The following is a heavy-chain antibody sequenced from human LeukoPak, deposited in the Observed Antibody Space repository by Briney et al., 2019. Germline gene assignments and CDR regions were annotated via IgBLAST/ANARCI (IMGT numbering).Heavy chain of an antibody. CDR2: IHTDTGNP. D-gene: IGHD2-21*02. Sequence: RASVKVSCKASGYTFSSYALNWVRQAPGQGLEWMGWIHTDTGNPTYAQDFTGRFVFSLDTSVSTAFLQINSLKAEDTAVYYCARVVGCGGDCYSGISDYWGQGTLVTVSS. J-gene: IGHJ4*02. CDR3: ARVVGCGGDCYSGISDY. V-gene: IGHV7-4-1*02. CDR1: GYTFSSYA.